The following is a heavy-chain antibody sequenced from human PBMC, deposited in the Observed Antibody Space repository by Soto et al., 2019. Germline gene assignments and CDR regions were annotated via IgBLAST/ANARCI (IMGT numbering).Heavy chain of an antibody. CDR3: AKDRQPYGLWPFDH. V-gene: IGHV3-23*01. D-gene: IGHD3-10*01. CDR1: GFTFSTYT. Sequence: EVQLLESGGGLIQPGGSLRLSCTASGFTFSTYTMSWVRQAPGKGLEWVSGILGGGDKTFYADSVKGRFTISRDNSNNILYLQMNSLRAEDTAMYYCAKDRQPYGLWPFDHWGQGTLITVSS. CDR2: ILGGGDKT. J-gene: IGHJ4*02.